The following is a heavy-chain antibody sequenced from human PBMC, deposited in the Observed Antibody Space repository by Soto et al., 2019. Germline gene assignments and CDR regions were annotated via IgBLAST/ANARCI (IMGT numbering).Heavy chain of an antibody. D-gene: IGHD6-19*01. CDR3: ARLDRAVAAGRGNYFDY. Sequence: QLQLQESGPGLVKPSETLSLTCTVSGGSISSSSYYWGWIRQPPGKGLEWIGSIYYSGSTYYNPSLKSRVTISVDTSKNQFSRKLSSVTAADTAVYYCARLDRAVAAGRGNYFDYWGQGTLVTVSS. J-gene: IGHJ4*02. CDR1: GGSISSSSYY. V-gene: IGHV4-39*01. CDR2: IYYSGST.